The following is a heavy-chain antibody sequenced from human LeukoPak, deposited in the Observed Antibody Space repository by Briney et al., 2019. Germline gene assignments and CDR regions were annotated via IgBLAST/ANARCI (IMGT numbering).Heavy chain of an antibody. CDR2: IYYSGST. V-gene: IGHV4-34*09. Sequence: SETLSLTCAVYGGSFSGYYWSWIRQPPGKGLEWIGYIYYSGSTYYNPSLKSRVTISVDTSKNQFSLKLSSVTAADTAVYYCARMGPSDCGGDCYYNWFDPWGQGTLVTVSS. CDR1: GGSFSGYY. D-gene: IGHD2-21*02. CDR3: ARMGPSDCGGDCYYNWFDP. J-gene: IGHJ5*02.